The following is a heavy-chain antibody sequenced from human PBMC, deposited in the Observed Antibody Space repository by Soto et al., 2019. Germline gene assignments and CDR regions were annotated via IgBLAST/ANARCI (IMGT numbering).Heavy chain of an antibody. J-gene: IGHJ6*02. V-gene: IGHV1-69*01. CDR3: AGIAAAGTARRYYYYGMDV. CDR1: GGTFSSYA. CDR2: IIPIFGTA. Sequence: QVQLVQSGAEVKKPGSSVKVSCKASGGTFSSYAISWVRQAPGQGLEWMGGIIPIFGTANYAQKFQGRVTITADECTSRAYMELSSLRSEDTAVYYCAGIAAAGTARRYYYYGMDVWGQGTTVTVSS. D-gene: IGHD6-13*01.